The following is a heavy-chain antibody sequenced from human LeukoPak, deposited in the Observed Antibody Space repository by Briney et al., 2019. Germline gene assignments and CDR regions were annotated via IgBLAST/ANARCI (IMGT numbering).Heavy chain of an antibody. Sequence: ASVKVSCKASGYTFNRYGISWVRQAPGQGLEWMGWLSVYNGNTKYAQKLQGRVTMTTDTSTSTAYMELRSLRSDDTAVYYCARDVSGSYYFDYWGQGTLVTVSS. V-gene: IGHV1-18*01. J-gene: IGHJ4*02. CDR2: LSVYNGNT. CDR1: GYTFNRYG. D-gene: IGHD1-26*01. CDR3: ARDVSGSYYFDY.